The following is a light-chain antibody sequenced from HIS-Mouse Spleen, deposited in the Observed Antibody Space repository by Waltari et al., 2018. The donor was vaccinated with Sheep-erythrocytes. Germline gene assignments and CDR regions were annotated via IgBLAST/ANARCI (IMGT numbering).Light chain of an antibody. J-gene: IGLJ1*01. V-gene: IGLV2-11*01. Sequence: QSALTQPRSVSGSPGQSFTISCTGTSIDVGGFNYVSSYQQHPGKAPKPMIYDVSKRPSGVPDRFSGSKSGNTASLTISGLQAEDEADYYCCSYAGSYNHVFATGTKVTVL. CDR1: SIDVGGFNY. CDR3: CSYAGSYNHV. CDR2: DVS.